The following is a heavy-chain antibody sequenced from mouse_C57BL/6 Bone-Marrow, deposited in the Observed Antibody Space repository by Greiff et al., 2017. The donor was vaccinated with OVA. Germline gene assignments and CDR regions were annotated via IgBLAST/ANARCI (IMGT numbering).Heavy chain of an antibody. CDR1: GYTFTSYW. D-gene: IGHD4-1*01. J-gene: IGHJ2*01. Sequence: QVQLQQPGAELVKPGASVKLSCKASGYTFTSYWMQWVKQRPGRGLEWIGEIDPSDSYTNYNQKFKGKATLTVDTSSSTAYMQLSSLTSEDSAVYYCARKDWDDYWGQGTTLTVSS. CDR2: IDPSDSYT. V-gene: IGHV1-50*01. CDR3: ARKDWDDY.